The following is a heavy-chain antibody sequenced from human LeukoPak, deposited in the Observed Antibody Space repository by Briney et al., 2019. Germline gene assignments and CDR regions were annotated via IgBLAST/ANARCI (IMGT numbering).Heavy chain of an antibody. CDR3: ARDAYGGNSWGWFDP. CDR2: IYYSGST. CDR1: GGSISSYY. Sequence: TSETLSLTCTVSGGSISSYYWSWIRQPPGKGLEWIGYIYYSGSTHYNPSLESRVTISVDTSKYQFSLRLNSVTAADTAVYYCARDAYGGNSWGWFDPWGQGTLVTVSS. J-gene: IGHJ5*02. V-gene: IGHV4-59*01. D-gene: IGHD4-23*01.